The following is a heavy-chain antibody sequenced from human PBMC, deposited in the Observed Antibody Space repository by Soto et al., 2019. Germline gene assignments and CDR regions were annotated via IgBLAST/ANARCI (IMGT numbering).Heavy chain of an antibody. CDR1: GGSLSSHF. D-gene: IGHD5-12*01. V-gene: IGHV4-59*11. CDR3: ARGGYDFSGVNFDEGFDF. Sequence: SETLSLTCSVSGGSLSSHFWAWIRQPPGKGLEWVGYIFYTGITNYNPSLQSRVSISVDTSKERFSLTLNSVTAADTAVYYCARGGYDFSGVNFDEGFDFCGQGITVTVSS. CDR2: IFYTGIT. J-gene: IGHJ3*01.